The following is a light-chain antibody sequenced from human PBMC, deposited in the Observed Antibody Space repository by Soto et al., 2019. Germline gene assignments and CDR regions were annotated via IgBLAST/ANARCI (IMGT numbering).Light chain of an antibody. Sequence: QSVLTQPPSASGSPGQSVTISCTGTSSDVGGYNYVSWYQQHPGKAPKVMIYDVNERPSGVPDRFSGSKSGNTASLTVSGLQAEDEADYYYSSHAGSDNPVVFGTGTKLTVL. CDR2: DVN. CDR3: SSHAGSDNPVV. V-gene: IGLV2-8*01. CDR1: SSDVGGYNY. J-gene: IGLJ1*01.